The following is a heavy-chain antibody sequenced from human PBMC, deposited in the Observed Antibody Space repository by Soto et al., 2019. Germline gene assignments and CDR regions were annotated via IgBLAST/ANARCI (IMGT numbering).Heavy chain of an antibody. CDR2: INPKSGGT. Sequence: QVQLVQSGAEVKKPGASVRVSCKASGYSFTDDHIHWVRQAPGQGLEWLGRINPKSGGTSTAQKFQGGVTMTRDRSISTVYMELTRLRSDDTAVYFCARGHSTDCSNGVCSFFYNHEMDVRGQGTTVTVSS. CDR1: GYSFTDDH. D-gene: IGHD2-8*01. J-gene: IGHJ6*02. CDR3: ARGHSTDCSNGVCSFFYNHEMDV. V-gene: IGHV1-2*06.